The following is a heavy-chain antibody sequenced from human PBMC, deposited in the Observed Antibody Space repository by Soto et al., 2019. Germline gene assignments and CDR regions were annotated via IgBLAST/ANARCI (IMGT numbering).Heavy chain of an antibody. CDR3: ARGLYYYDSSGYCDY. V-gene: IGHV1-18*01. CDR2: ISAYNGNT. CDR1: GYTFTSYG. Sequence: ASVKVSCKASGYTFTSYGISWVRQAPGQGLEGMGWISAYNGNTNYAQKLQGRVTMTTDTSTSTAYMELRSLRSDDTAVYYCARGLYYYDSSGYCDYWGQGTLVTVSS. D-gene: IGHD3-22*01. J-gene: IGHJ4*02.